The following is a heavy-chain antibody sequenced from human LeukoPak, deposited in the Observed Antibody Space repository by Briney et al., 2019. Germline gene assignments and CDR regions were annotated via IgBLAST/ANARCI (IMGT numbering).Heavy chain of an antibody. Sequence: GGSLRLSXAASGFTFSSYEMNWVRQAPGKGLEWVSYISSSGSTIYYADSVKGRFTISRDNAKNSLYLQMNSLRAEDTAVYYCARDPVIVGAYFDCWGQGTLVTVSS. CDR2: ISSSGSTI. V-gene: IGHV3-48*03. CDR1: GFTFSSYE. J-gene: IGHJ4*02. CDR3: ARDPVIVGAYFDC. D-gene: IGHD1-26*01.